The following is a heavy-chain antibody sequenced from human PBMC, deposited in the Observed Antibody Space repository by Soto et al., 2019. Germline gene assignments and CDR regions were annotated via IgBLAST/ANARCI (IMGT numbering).Heavy chain of an antibody. D-gene: IGHD2-8*01. Sequence: GGSLRLSCAASGFTFSDHYMSWIRQAPGKGLEWVSYISSSGRTISYADPVKGRFSISRDNAKNSLYLQMNSLRGEDTAVYYCARPSGIMVAHNYFD. CDR3: ARPSGIMVAHNYFD. CDR1: GFTFSDHY. V-gene: IGHV3-11*04. CDR2: ISSSGRTI. J-gene: IGHJ4*01.